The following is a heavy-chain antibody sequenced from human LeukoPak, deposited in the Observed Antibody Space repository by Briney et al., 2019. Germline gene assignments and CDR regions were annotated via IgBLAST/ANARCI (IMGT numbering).Heavy chain of an antibody. CDR3: ARVPMGYSYGDFDY. V-gene: IGHV1-18*01. CDR1: GYTFSNYG. CDR2: IRGDTGNT. D-gene: IGHD5-18*01. J-gene: IGHJ4*02. Sequence: GASVKVSCRSSGYTFSNYGISWVRQAPGQGLEFMGWIRGDTGNTDYVQKLQGRVTMTTDTSTSTAYMELRSLRSDDTAVYYCARVPMGYSYGDFDYWGQGTLVTVSS.